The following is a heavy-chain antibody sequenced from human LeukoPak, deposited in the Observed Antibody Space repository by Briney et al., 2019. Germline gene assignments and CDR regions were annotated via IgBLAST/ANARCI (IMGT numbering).Heavy chain of an antibody. D-gene: IGHD6-6*01. Sequence: PGGSLRLSCVASGVTLSNYAMSWARQAPGKGLEWVSGISSSGSGGNTYYADSVKGRFTISRDNAKNSLYLQINSLRAEDTAVYYCARSSYSSSSSVWGQGTMVTVSS. CDR2: ISSSGSGGNT. J-gene: IGHJ3*01. V-gene: IGHV3-23*01. CDR3: ARSSYSSSSSV. CDR1: GVTLSNYA.